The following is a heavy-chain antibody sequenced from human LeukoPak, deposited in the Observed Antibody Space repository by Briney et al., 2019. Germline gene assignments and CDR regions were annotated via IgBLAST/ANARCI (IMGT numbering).Heavy chain of an antibody. J-gene: IGHJ5*02. CDR1: GGSISSYY. Sequence: PSETLSLTCTVSGGSISSYYWSWIRQPAGKGLEWIGRIYRSGSTNYNPSLKSRVTISVDTSKNQFSLKLSSVTATDTAVYYCARGGPYCSGGGCYSRTSNWFDPWGQGTLVTVSS. V-gene: IGHV4-4*07. D-gene: IGHD2-15*01. CDR2: IYRSGST. CDR3: ARGGPYCSGGGCYSRTSNWFDP.